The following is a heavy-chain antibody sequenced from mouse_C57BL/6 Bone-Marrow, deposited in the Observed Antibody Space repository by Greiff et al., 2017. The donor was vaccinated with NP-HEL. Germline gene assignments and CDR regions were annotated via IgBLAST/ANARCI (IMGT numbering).Heavy chain of an antibody. D-gene: IGHD1-1*01. Sequence: VQLQQSGAELARPGASVKMSCKASGYTFTSYTMHWVKQRPGQGLEWIGYINPSSGYTKYNQKFKDKATLTADKSSSTAYMQLSSLTSEDSAVYYCARQKYYGSSYPWFAYWGQGTLVTVSA. CDR3: ARQKYYGSSYPWFAY. J-gene: IGHJ3*01. CDR2: INPSSGYT. V-gene: IGHV1-4*01. CDR1: GYTFTSYT.